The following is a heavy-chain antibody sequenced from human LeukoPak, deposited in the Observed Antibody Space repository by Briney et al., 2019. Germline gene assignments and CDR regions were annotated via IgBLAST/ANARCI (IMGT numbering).Heavy chain of an antibody. V-gene: IGHV3-30*18. CDR1: GFTFSSYG. Sequence: GGSLRLSRAASGFTFSSYGMHWVRQAPGKGLEWVAVISYDGSNKYYADSVKGRFTISRDNPKNTLYLQMNSLRAEDTAVYYCAKDRRVGATRDDAFDIWGQGTMVTVSS. CDR2: ISYDGSNK. CDR3: AKDRRVGATRDDAFDI. D-gene: IGHD1-26*01. J-gene: IGHJ3*02.